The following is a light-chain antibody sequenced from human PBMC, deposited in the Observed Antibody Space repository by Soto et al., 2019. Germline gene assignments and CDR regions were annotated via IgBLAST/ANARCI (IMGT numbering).Light chain of an antibody. CDR1: QSISSW. J-gene: IGKJ1*01. Sequence: DIQMTQSPSTLSASVGDRVTITCRASQSISSWLAWYQQKPGKAPKLLIYKASSLESGVPSRFSGSGSGTEFTLTISSLQHDDFATYYCQQYNSYPLPFGQGTKVEIK. V-gene: IGKV1-5*03. CDR2: KAS. CDR3: QQYNSYPLP.